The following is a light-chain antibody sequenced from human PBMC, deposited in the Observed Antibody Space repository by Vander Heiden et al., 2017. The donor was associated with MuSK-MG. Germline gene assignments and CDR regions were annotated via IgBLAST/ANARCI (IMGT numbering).Light chain of an antibody. Sequence: DIQLTQSHSSRSASVGARVSITCRASQSISDYLSWYQQKPGRAPKLLIYAASHLESGVPSRFSGSGSGTHFTLTISSLQPEDFATYYCQQRYSTPRTFGQGTKLEVK. CDR2: AAS. CDR3: QQRYSTPRT. V-gene: IGKV1-39*01. CDR1: QSISDY. J-gene: IGKJ1*01.